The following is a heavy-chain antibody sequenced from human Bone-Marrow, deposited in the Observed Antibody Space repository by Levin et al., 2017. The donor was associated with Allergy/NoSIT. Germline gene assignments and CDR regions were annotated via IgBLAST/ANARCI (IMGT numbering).Heavy chain of an antibody. CDR2: ISHNSGNT. Sequence: LSLTCAASGFTFSSYGMTWVRQAPGKGLEWVSVISHNSGNTYYADSVKGRFTISRDNSKNTLYLQMNSLRLEDTAVYYCARVGALALERRTPFDDWGQGTRVNVSS. V-gene: IGHV3-23*01. CDR1: GFTFSSYG. CDR3: ARVGALALERRTPFDD. J-gene: IGHJ4*02. D-gene: IGHD1-1*01.